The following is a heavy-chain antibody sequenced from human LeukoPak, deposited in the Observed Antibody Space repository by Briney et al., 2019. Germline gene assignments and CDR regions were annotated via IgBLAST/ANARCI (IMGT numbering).Heavy chain of an antibody. V-gene: IGHV1-8*01. CDR3: ARRPITMIVTYYYYGMDV. CDR1: GYTFTSYD. Sequence: ASVKVSCKASGYTFTSYDINWVRQATGQGLEWMGWMNPNSGNTGYAQKFQGRVTMTRNTSISTAYMELSSLRSEDTAVYYCARRPITMIVTYYYYGMDVWGQGTTVTVSS. J-gene: IGHJ6*02. CDR2: MNPNSGNT. D-gene: IGHD3-22*01.